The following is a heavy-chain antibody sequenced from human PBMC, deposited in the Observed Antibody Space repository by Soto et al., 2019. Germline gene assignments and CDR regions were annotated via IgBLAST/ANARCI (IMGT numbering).Heavy chain of an antibody. V-gene: IGHV3-23*01. CDR1: GFTFSSYA. CDR2: ISGSGGST. Sequence: GGSLRLSCAASGFTFSSYAMSWVRQAPGKGLEWVSAISGSGGSTYYADSVKGRFTISRDNSKNTLYLQMNSLRAEDTAVYYCAKFDYYGSGSYFRDYYYCYGMDVWGQGTTVTVSS. D-gene: IGHD3-10*01. J-gene: IGHJ6*02. CDR3: AKFDYYGSGSYFRDYYYCYGMDV.